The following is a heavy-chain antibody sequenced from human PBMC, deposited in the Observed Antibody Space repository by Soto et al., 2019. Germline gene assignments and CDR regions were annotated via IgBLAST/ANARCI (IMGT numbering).Heavy chain of an antibody. CDR3: ARAGKFGYGDYNPGLLYYYYYGMDV. CDR1: GGAYSSYA. CDR2: IIPIFGTT. D-gene: IGHD4-17*01. J-gene: IGHJ6*02. Sequence: SVEVSCKASGGAYSSYASSWARQATRQGLEWMGGIIPIFGTTNYAQKFQGRVTITADESTSTAYMELSSLRSEDTAVYYCARAGKFGYGDYNPGLLYYYYYGMDVWGQGTTVTVSS. V-gene: IGHV1-69*13.